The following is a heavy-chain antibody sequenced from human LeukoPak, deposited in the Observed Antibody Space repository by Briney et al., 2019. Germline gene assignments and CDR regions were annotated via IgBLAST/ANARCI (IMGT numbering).Heavy chain of an antibody. CDR3: ARDSLHLLRYFDWLPKSGYDY. V-gene: IGHV3-23*01. J-gene: IGHJ4*02. D-gene: IGHD3-9*01. CDR1: GFTFTSYA. CDR2: LSGSGDST. Sequence: GGSLRLSCAASGFTFTSYAMNWVRQAPGKGLEWVSGLSGSGDSTYYADSVKGRFTISRDNSKNTLYLQMNSLRAEDTAVYYCARDSLHLLRYFDWLPKSGYDYWGQGTLVTVSS.